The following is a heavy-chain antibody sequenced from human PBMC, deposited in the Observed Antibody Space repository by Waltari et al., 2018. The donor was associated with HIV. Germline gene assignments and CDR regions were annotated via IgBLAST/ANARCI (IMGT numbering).Heavy chain of an antibody. D-gene: IGHD3-10*01. CDR2: LYSVGTP. CDR1: GFTVRTNY. CDR3: TRGPPSGYWYFDL. J-gene: IGHJ2*01. V-gene: IGHV3-53*02. Sequence: EVQLVETGGDLNQPGGSLRLSCAASGFTVRTNYMGWVRQAPGKGLEWVSFLYSVGTPYYADSVKGRFTISRDSSENTVYLQMNSLRAEDTAVYYCTRGPPSGYWYFDLWGRGTLVTVSS.